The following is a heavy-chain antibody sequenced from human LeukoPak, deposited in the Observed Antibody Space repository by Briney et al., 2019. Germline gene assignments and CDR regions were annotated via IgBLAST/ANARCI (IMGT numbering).Heavy chain of an antibody. CDR2: INPNSGGT. Sequence: ASVKVSCKASGYTFTGYYMHWVRQAPGQGLEWMGWINPNSGGTNYAQKFQGRVTMTRDTSISTAYMELSRLRSDDTAVYYCARDYDILTGWSGQFDYWGQGTLVTVSS. D-gene: IGHD3-9*01. J-gene: IGHJ4*02. CDR1: GYTFTGYY. V-gene: IGHV1-2*02. CDR3: ARDYDILTGWSGQFDY.